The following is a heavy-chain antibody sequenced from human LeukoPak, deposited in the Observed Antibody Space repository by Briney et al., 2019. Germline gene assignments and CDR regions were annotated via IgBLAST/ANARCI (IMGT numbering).Heavy chain of an antibody. V-gene: IGHV3-30*18. Sequence: GGSLRLSCAASGFTFSSYGMHWVRQAPGKGLEWVAVISYDGSNKYYADSVKGRFTISRDNSKNTLYLQMNSLRAEDTAVYYCAKVRLRYFDWSTFDYWGQGTLVTVSS. CDR3: AKVRLRYFDWSTFDY. CDR2: ISYDGSNK. D-gene: IGHD3-9*01. CDR1: GFTFSSYG. J-gene: IGHJ4*02.